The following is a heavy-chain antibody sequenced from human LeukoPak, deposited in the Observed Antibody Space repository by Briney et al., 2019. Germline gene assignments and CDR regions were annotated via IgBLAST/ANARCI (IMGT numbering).Heavy chain of an antibody. CDR1: GFTFSSYW. D-gene: IGHD5-12*01. V-gene: IGHV3-7*04. Sequence: GGSLRLSCAASGFTFSSYWMSWVRQAPGKGLEWVANIKEDGSAKYSVDSVKGRFTISRDNAKNTLYLQMNSLRAEDTAVYYCARDSPGYGAYDLGWGQGTLVTVSS. CDR3: ARDSPGYGAYDLG. J-gene: IGHJ4*02. CDR2: IKEDGSAK.